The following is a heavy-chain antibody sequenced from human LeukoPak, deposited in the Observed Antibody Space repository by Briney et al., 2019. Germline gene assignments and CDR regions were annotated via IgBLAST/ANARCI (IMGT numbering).Heavy chain of an antibody. CDR2: IDPSDSYT. CDR3: ARQKATVTPSFDY. Sequence: GESLRISCKGAGYSFTSYWISWVRQMPGKGLEWMGRIDPSDSYTNYSPPFQGHVTISADKSISTAYLQWSSLKASDTAMYYCARQKATVTPSFDYWGQGTLVTVSS. J-gene: IGHJ4*02. V-gene: IGHV5-10-1*01. CDR1: GYSFTSYW. D-gene: IGHD4-17*01.